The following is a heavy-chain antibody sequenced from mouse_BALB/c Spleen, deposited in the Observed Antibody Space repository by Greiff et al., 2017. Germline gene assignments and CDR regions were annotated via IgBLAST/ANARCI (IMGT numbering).Heavy chain of an antibody. CDR3: ARTHNTLLRYYYAMDY. D-gene: IGHD1-1*01. Sequence: EVQLQPTGPELVKPGASVKISCKASGYSFTDYIMLWVKQSHGKSLEWIGNINPYYGSTSYNLKFKGKATLTVDKSSSTAYMQLNSLTSEDSAVYYCARTHNTLLRYYYAMDYWGQGTTVTVSA. V-gene: IGHV1-39*01. CDR2: INPYYGST. CDR1: GYSFTDYI. J-gene: IGHJ4*01.